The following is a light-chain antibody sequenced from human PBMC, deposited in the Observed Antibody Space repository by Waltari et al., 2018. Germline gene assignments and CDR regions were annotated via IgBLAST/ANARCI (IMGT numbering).Light chain of an antibody. V-gene: IGKV3-15*01. CDR3: QQYNRWPPIT. J-gene: IGKJ5*01. Sequence: VVMTQSPDTLSVSPGGRATLSCRASQSIATNLAWYQQRRGQAPRLLIFDASTRATSISGRFSGSGSGTEFTLTISSLQSDDSAVYYCQQYNRWPPITFGQGTRLEIK. CDR2: DAS. CDR1: QSIATN.